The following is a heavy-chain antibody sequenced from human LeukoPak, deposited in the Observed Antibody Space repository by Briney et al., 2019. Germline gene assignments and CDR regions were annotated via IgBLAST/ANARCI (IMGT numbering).Heavy chain of an antibody. J-gene: IGHJ4*02. D-gene: IGHD6-13*01. V-gene: IGHV3-23*01. CDR2: IRGSGGST. CDR3: AKDQQSSSWYRRSKHPAYYFDY. CDR1: GFTFSSYA. Sequence: GSLRLSCSAFGFTFSSYAMSWVRQAPGKGLEWVSAIRGSGGSTYYADSVKGRFTISRDNSKNTLCLQMNSLRAEDTAVYYCAKDQQSSSWYRRSKHPAYYFDYWGQGTLVTVSS.